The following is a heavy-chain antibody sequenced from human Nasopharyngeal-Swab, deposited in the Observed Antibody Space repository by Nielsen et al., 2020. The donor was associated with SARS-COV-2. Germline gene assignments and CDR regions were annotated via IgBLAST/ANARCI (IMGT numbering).Heavy chain of an antibody. J-gene: IGHJ6*02. Sequence: GESLKISCAASGFTFSSYSMNWVRQAPGKGLEWVSSISSSSSYIYYADSVKGRFTISRDNAKNSLYLQMNSLRAEDTAVYYCAGRPRCSSSWYSPYYYYGMDVWGQGTTVTVSS. V-gene: IGHV3-21*01. CDR2: ISSSSSYI. CDR3: AGRPRCSSSWYSPYYYYGMDV. CDR1: GFTFSSYS. D-gene: IGHD6-13*01.